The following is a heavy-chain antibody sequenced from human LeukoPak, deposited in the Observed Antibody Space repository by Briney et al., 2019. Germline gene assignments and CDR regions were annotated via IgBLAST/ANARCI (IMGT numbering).Heavy chain of an antibody. Sequence: PGASVKVSCKASGGTFSSYAISWVRQAPGQGLEWMGGIIPIFGTANYAQKFQGRVTITADESTSTAYMELSSLRSEDTAVYYCASLPAAALYYFDYWGQGTLVTVSS. CDR1: GGTFSSYA. D-gene: IGHD2-2*01. CDR3: ASLPAAALYYFDY. J-gene: IGHJ4*02. CDR2: IIPIFGTA. V-gene: IGHV1-69*13.